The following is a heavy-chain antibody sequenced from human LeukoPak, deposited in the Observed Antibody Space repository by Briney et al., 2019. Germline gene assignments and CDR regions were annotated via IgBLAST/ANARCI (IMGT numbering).Heavy chain of an antibody. D-gene: IGHD3-10*01. Sequence: GGSLRLSCAASGFTFSNAWMSWVRQAPGKGLEWVGRIKSKTDGGTTDYAAPVKGRFTISRDDSKNTLYLQMNSLKTEDTAVYYCTTDGGWFGELLDDYWGQGTLVTVSS. CDR1: GFTFSNAW. CDR3: TTDGGWFGELLDDY. J-gene: IGHJ4*02. CDR2: IKSKTDGGTT. V-gene: IGHV3-15*01.